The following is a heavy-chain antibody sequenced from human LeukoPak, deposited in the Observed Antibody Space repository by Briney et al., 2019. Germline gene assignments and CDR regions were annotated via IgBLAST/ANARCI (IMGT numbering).Heavy chain of an antibody. J-gene: IGHJ6*03. CDR2: IIPIFGTA. CDR1: GGTSSSYA. V-gene: IGHV1-69*05. CDR3: ARVAAPHYYYYYYMDV. Sequence: SVKVSCKASGGTSSSYAISWVRQAPGQGLEWMGGIIPIFGTANYAQKFQGRVTITTDESTSTAYMELSSLRSEDTAVYYCARVAAPHYYYYYYMDVWGKGTTVTVSS. D-gene: IGHD2-15*01.